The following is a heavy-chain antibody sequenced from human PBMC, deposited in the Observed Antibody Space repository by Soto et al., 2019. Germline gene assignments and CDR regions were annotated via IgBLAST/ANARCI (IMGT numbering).Heavy chain of an antibody. CDR3: ARARFGYCSGGSCLDP. CDR1: GFTFSSYG. D-gene: IGHD2-15*01. V-gene: IGHV3-33*01. Sequence: QVQLVESGGGVVQPGRSLRLSCAASGFTFSSYGMHWVRQAPGKGLEWVAVIWYDGSNKYYADSVKGRFTISRDNSKNTLYLQMNSLRAEDTAVYYCARARFGYCSGGSCLDPWGQGTLVTVSS. CDR2: IWYDGSNK. J-gene: IGHJ5*02.